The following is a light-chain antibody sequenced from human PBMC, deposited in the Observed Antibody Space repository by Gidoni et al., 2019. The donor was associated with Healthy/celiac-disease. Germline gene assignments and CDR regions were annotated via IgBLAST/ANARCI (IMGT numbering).Light chain of an antibody. CDR2: DAS. J-gene: IGKJ4*01. CDR1: QSVSSY. Sequence: EMGWTQAPATLSLSPGERATLSCRASQSVSSYLAWYQQKPGQAPRLLIYDASNRATGIPARFSGSGSGTDFTLTISSLEPEDFAVYYCQQRSNWPRLTFGGGTKVEIK. CDR3: QQRSNWPRLT. V-gene: IGKV3-11*01.